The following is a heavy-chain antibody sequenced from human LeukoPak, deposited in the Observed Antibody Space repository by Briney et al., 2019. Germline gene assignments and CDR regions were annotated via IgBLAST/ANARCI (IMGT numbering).Heavy chain of an antibody. CDR1: GGSFSGCY. CDR2: INHSGST. Sequence: SETLSLTCAVYGGSFSGCYWSWIRQPPGKGLEWIGEINHSGSTNYNPSLKSRVTISVDTSKNQFSLKLSSVTAADTAVYYCARAKGYGDRYYFDYWGQGTLVTVSS. J-gene: IGHJ4*02. CDR3: ARAKGYGDRYYFDY. V-gene: IGHV4-34*01. D-gene: IGHD4-17*01.